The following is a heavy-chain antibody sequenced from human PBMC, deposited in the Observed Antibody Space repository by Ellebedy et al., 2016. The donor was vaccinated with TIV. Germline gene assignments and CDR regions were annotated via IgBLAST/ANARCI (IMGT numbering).Heavy chain of an antibody. CDR1: GFSFSSYA. CDR2: ISYDGSNK. D-gene: IGHD2-15*01. Sequence: GESLKISCGASGFSFSSYAMHWVRQAPGKGLEWVAVISYDGSNKYYADSVKGRFTISRDNSKNTLYLQMNSLRAEDTAVYYCAREELGYCSGGSCYPLTNPPDYWGQGTLVTVSS. CDR3: AREELGYCSGGSCYPLTNPPDY. V-gene: IGHV3-30-3*01. J-gene: IGHJ4*02.